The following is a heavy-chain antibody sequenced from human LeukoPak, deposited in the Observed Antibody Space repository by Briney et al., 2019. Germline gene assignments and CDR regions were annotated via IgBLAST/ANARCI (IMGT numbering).Heavy chain of an antibody. D-gene: IGHD3-10*01. CDR2: INPNSGGT. V-gene: IGHV1-2*04. CDR3: ATGSTMVRGATELNWFDP. CDR1: GYTFTGYY. J-gene: IGHJ5*02. Sequence: ASVKVSCKASGYTFTGYYMHWVRQAPGQGLEWMGWINPNSGGTNYAQKFQGWVTMTRDTSISTAYMELSSLRPEDTAVYYCATGSTMVRGATELNWFDPWGQGTLVTVSS.